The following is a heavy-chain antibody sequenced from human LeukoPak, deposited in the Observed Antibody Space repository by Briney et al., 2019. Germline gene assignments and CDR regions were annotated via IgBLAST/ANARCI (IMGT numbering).Heavy chain of an antibody. CDR1: GFTFDDYG. CDR3: ARITPSGTYFFDY. D-gene: IGHD1-26*01. CDR2: INWNGGST. Sequence: GGSLRLSCAASGFTFDDYGMSWVRQAPGKGLEWVSRINWNGGSTGYADSVKGRFTISRDNAKNPLYLQMNSLSAEDTALYHCARITPSGTYFFDYWGQGTLVTVSS. V-gene: IGHV3-20*01. J-gene: IGHJ4*02.